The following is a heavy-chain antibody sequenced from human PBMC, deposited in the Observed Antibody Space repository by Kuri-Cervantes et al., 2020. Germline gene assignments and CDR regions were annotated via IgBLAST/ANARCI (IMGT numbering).Heavy chain of an antibody. Sequence: GESLKISCAASGFTVSSNYMSWVRLAPGKGLEWVSVIYSCGSTYYADSVKGRFTISRDNSKNTLYLQMNSLRAEDTAVYYCARELTAMVTSGAFDIWGQGTMVTVSS. CDR3: ARELTAMVTSGAFDI. CDR2: IYSCGST. D-gene: IGHD5-18*01. J-gene: IGHJ3*02. CDR1: GFTVSSNY. V-gene: IGHV3-66*03.